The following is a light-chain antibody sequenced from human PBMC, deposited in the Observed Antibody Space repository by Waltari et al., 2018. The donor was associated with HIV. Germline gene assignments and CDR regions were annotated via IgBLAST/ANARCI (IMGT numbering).Light chain of an antibody. Sequence: EIVLTQSPGTPSLSRGERATLPCRARQRGSSSYCAGYQQEPGPAPRPLSYGAGSRATGIADRFGGSGSGTDITLTISRLEPEDAAVYYCQQYGSSLRVTFGPGTKVDIK. V-gene: IGKV3-20*01. J-gene: IGKJ3*01. CDR2: GAG. CDR3: QQYGSSLRVT. CDR1: QRGSSSY.